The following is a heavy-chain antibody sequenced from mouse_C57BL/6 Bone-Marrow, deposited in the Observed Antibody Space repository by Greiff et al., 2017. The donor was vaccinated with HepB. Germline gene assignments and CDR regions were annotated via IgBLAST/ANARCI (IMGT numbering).Heavy chain of an antibody. V-gene: IGHV14-4*01. CDR2: IYPENGDT. CDR3: TTGGGRPFAY. D-gene: IGHD1-2*01. CDR1: GFNIKDYY. J-gene: IGHJ3*01. Sequence: VQLQQSGAELVRPGASVKLSCTASGFNIKDYYMHWVKQRPEQGLEWIGWIYPENGDTEYASKFQGKATITADTSSNTAYLQLSSLTAEDAAVYCCTTGGGRPFAYWGRGNVVTVSA.